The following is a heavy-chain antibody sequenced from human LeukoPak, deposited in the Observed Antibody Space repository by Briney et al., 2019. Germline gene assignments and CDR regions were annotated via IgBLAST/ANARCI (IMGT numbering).Heavy chain of an antibody. CDR3: ARDAGAYSNYTGYYYYMDV. Sequence: VASVKVSCKASGYTFSSYGIAWVRQAPGQGLEWMGIINPSGGSTSYAQKFQGRVTMTRDMSTSTVYMELSSLRSEDTAVYYCARDAGAYSNYTGYYYYMDVWGKGTTVTVSS. J-gene: IGHJ6*03. CDR1: GYTFSSYG. D-gene: IGHD4-11*01. V-gene: IGHV1-46*01. CDR2: INPSGGST.